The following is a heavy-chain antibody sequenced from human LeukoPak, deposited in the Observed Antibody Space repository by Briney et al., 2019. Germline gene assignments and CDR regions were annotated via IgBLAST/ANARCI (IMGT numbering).Heavy chain of an antibody. V-gene: IGHV1-69*06. CDR2: IIPIFGTA. D-gene: IGHD2-2*01. CDR1: GGTFSSYA. J-gene: IGHJ6*04. CDR3: ASRGYCSSTSCYGREYYYGMDV. Sequence: ASVKVSCKASGGTFSSYAISWVRQAPGRGLEWMGGIIPIFGTANYAQKFQGRVTITADKSTSTAYMELSSLRSEDTAVYYCASRGYCSSTSCYGREYYYGMDVWGKGTTVTVSS.